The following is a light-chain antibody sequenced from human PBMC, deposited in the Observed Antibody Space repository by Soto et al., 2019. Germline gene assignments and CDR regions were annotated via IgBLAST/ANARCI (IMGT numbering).Light chain of an antibody. CDR3: QQYDNLPQLT. CDR2: DAS. Sequence: DIQMTQSPSSLSASVGDRVTITCQASQDISNYLNWYQQKPGKAPKLLIYDASNLETGVPSRFSGSGSGTDFTFTISSLQPEDIATYYWQQYDNLPQLTFGGGTKVEIK. CDR1: QDISNY. J-gene: IGKJ4*01. V-gene: IGKV1-33*01.